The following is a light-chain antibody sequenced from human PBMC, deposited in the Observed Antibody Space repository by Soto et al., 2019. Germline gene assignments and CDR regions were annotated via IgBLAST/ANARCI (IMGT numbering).Light chain of an antibody. CDR2: WAS. V-gene: IGKV4-1*01. J-gene: IGKJ2*01. CDR3: QQYYGTPYT. CDR1: QTILYSSNNKNY. Sequence: DIVMTQSPDSLAVSLGERATINCRSSQTILYSSNNKNYLAWYQRKPGQPPELLISWASTRDSGVPDRFSGSGSGTDFTLTISSLQAEDVAVYYCQQYYGTPYTFGQGTRLEIK.